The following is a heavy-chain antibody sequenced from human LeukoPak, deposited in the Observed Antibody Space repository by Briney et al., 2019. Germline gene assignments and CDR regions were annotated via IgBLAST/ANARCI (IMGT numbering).Heavy chain of an antibody. V-gene: IGHV3-11*04. J-gene: IGHJ4*01. CDR2: ISSSGSTI. CDR1: GFTFSDYY. D-gene: IGHD3-22*01. CDR3: ARGQENYYDSSGTIDY. Sequence: GGSLRLSCAASGFTFSDYYMSWIRQVPGEGLEWVSYISSSGSTIYYADSVKGRFTISRDNAKNSLYLQMNSLRAEDTAVYYCARGQENYYDSSGTIDYWGQGTLVTVSS.